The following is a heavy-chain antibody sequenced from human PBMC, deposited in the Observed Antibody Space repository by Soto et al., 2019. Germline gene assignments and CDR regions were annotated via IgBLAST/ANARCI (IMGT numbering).Heavy chain of an antibody. J-gene: IGHJ4*02. D-gene: IGHD2-2*01. V-gene: IGHV3-7*05. Sequence: GGSLRLSCAASGFTFSSYWMSWVRQAPGKGLEWVANIKQDGSEKYYVDSVKGRFTISRDNAKNSLYLQMNSLRAEDTAVYYCARDRCSSTSCSGVFDYWGQGTLVTVSS. CDR1: GFTFSSYW. CDR2: IKQDGSEK. CDR3: ARDRCSSTSCSGVFDY.